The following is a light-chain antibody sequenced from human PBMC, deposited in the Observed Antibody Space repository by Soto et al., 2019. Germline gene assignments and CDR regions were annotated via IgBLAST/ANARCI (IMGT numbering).Light chain of an antibody. CDR1: QSVSSN. J-gene: IGKJ4*01. CDR2: GAS. V-gene: IGKV3-15*01. Sequence: EIVMTQSPATLSVSPGERATLSCRASQSVSSNLSWYQQKPGRAPSLLIYGASTRATGIPARFSGSGSGTEFTLTISSLQSEELAVYYCQHYNNWPPLTFGGGTKVEIK. CDR3: QHYNNWPPLT.